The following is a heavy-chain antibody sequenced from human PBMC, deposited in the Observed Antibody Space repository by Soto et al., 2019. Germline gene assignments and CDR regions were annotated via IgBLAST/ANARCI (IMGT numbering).Heavy chain of an antibody. D-gene: IGHD5-12*01. J-gene: IGHJ4*02. CDR1: SGSISSSNW. V-gene: IGHV4-4*02. CDR3: ARGGVSGGYSGYDYSRGFDY. Sequence: SETLSLTCAVSSGSISSSNWWSWVRQPPGKGLEWIGEIYHSGSTNYNPSLKSRVTISVDKSKNQFSLKLSSVTAADTAVYYCARGGVSGGYSGYDYSRGFDYWGQGTLVTVSS. CDR2: IYHSGST.